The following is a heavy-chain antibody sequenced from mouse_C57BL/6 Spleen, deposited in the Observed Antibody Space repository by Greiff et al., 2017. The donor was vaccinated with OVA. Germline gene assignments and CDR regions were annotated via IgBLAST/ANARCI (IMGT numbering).Heavy chain of an antibody. CDR1: GYTFTGYW. Sequence: QVQLKQSGAELMKPGASVKLSCKATGYTFTGYWIEWVKQRPGHGLEWIGEILPGSGSTNYNEKFKGKATFTADTSSNTAYMQLSSLTTEDSAIYYCARLGYSDYYGSKDYAMDYWGQGTSVTVSS. J-gene: IGHJ4*01. D-gene: IGHD1-1*01. CDR2: ILPGSGST. V-gene: IGHV1-9*01. CDR3: ARLGYSDYYGSKDYAMDY.